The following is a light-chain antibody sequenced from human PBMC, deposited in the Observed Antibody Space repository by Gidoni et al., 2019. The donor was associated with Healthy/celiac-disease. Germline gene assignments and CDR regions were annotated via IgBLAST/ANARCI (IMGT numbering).Light chain of an antibody. J-gene: IGKJ3*01. CDR2: CAS. Sequence: IVMTQSPSTLSVSPGERATLSCRTSQSVSSNLAWYQQKPGQAPRRLIYCASTSATGIPARFSGSGSGTEFTLTISSLQSEDFSVYFCQQYNNWPFTFGSGTKVDIK. CDR3: QQYNNWPFT. CDR1: QSVSSN. V-gene: IGKV3-15*01.